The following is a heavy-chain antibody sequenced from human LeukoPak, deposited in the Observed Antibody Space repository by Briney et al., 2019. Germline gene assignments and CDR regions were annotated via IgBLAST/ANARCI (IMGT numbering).Heavy chain of an antibody. Sequence: TGGSLRLSCAASGFTLSSYWMSWVRQAPGKGLEWVANIKEDGGEKYYVDSVKGRFTISRDNARNSLYLQMNSLRAEDTAVYYCAREANYDFWSGYFHGWFDPWGQGTLVTVSS. J-gene: IGHJ5*02. D-gene: IGHD3-3*01. CDR3: AREANYDFWSGYFHGWFDP. CDR1: GFTLSSYW. CDR2: IKEDGGEK. V-gene: IGHV3-7*01.